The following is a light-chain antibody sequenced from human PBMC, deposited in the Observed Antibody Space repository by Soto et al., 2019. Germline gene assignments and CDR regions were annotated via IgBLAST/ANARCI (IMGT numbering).Light chain of an antibody. CDR1: ISDVGGYNY. CDR2: EVS. V-gene: IGLV2-8*01. Sequence: QSALTQPPSASGSPGQSVTISCTGTISDVGGYNYVSWYQQHPGNAPKLMIYEVSERPSGVPDRFSGSKSGNTASLTVSGLQAEDEADYYCGSYAGFNNYVAFGGGTQLTVL. J-gene: IGLJ2*01. CDR3: GSYAGFNNYVA.